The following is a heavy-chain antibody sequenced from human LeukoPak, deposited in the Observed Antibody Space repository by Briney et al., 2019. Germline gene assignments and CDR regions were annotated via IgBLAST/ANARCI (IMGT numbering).Heavy chain of an antibody. CDR2: INPNSGGT. J-gene: IGHJ6*03. D-gene: IGHD3-3*01. Sequence: GASVKVSCKASGYTFTSYDINWVRQATGQGLEWMGWINPNSGGTNYAQKFQGRVTMTRDTSISTAYMELSRLRSDDTAVYYCARDGEPTYYDPLSAPRTYYYYYYMDVWGKGTTVTVSS. V-gene: IGHV1-2*02. CDR3: ARDGEPTYYDPLSAPRTYYYYYYMDV. CDR1: GYTFTSYD.